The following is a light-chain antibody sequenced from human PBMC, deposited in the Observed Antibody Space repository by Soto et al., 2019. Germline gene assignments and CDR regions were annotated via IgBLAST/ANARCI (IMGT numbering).Light chain of an antibody. CDR1: NWGNKY. V-gene: IGLV3-1*01. J-gene: IGLJ2*01. CDR2: QDS. Sequence: SYELTQPPSVSVSPGQTASITCSGDNWGNKYACWYQQKPGQSPVLVIYQDSKRPSGIPERFSGSNSGNTATLTFSGTQAMDEAYYYCQAWDSSNVVFGGGTKLTVL. CDR3: QAWDSSNVV.